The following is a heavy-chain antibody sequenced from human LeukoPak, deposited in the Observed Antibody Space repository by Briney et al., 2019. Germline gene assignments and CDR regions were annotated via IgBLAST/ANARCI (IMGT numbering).Heavy chain of an antibody. Sequence: GGSLRLSCAASGFTFSSYAMSWVRQAPGKGLEWVSAITGSGGSTYYADSVKGQFTISRDNFKNTLYLQMNSLRADDTAVYYCAKLYSTYQNYYYYYYMDVWGKGTTVTVSS. D-gene: IGHD6-13*01. CDR1: GFTFSSYA. CDR2: ITGSGGST. J-gene: IGHJ6*03. V-gene: IGHV3-23*01. CDR3: AKLYSTYQNYYYYYYMDV.